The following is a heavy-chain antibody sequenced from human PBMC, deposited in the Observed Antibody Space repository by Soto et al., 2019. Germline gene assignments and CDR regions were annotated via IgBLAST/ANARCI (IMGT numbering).Heavy chain of an antibody. CDR3: ARDEAIMVYAPWWFDP. V-gene: IGHV1-2*02. D-gene: IGHD2-8*01. Sequence: QVQLVQSGAEVKKPGASVKVSCKASGYTFTGYYMHWVRQAPVQGLEWMGCINPNSGGTNYAQKFQGRVTMTRDTSISTAYMEVSRLRSDDTAVYYCARDEAIMVYAPWWFDPWGQGTLVTVSS. CDR2: INPNSGGT. J-gene: IGHJ5*02. CDR1: GYTFTGYY.